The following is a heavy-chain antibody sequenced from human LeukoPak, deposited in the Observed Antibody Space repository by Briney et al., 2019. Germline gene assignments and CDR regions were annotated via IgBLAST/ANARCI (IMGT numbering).Heavy chain of an antibody. V-gene: IGHV3-66*02. Sequence: GGSLRLSCAASGFTVSNNYVSWVRQAPGKGLEWVSVIYSGDNTYYVESVKGRFTISRDNSKNTLFLQMNRLRAEDTAVYYCAGRRVLDASFDYWGQGTLVTVSS. CDR3: AGRRVLDASFDY. J-gene: IGHJ4*02. D-gene: IGHD3-16*01. CDR2: IYSGDNT. CDR1: GFTVSNNY.